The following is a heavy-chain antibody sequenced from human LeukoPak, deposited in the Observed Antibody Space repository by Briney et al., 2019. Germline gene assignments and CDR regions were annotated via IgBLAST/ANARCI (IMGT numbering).Heavy chain of an antibody. Sequence: PGGSLRLSCAASEFTLSSYAMSWVRQAPGKGLEWVSVISGNGGTTYYADSVKGRFTISRDNSKNTLYLQMNSLRAEDTAIYYCAKDARRSGSGWSYFDYWGQGTLVTVSS. J-gene: IGHJ4*02. CDR2: ISGNGGTT. CDR3: AKDARRSGSGWSYFDY. V-gene: IGHV3-23*01. D-gene: IGHD6-19*01. CDR1: EFTLSSYA.